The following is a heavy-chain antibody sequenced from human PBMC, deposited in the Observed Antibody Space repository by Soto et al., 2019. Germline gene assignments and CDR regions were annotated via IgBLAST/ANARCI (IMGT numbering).Heavy chain of an antibody. CDR3: ARAQFYSGSGNYHNLMFDP. CDR1: GGSIGGAGYS. J-gene: IGHJ5*02. D-gene: IGHD3-10*01. V-gene: IGHV4-30-2*01. Sequence: SETLSLTCAVSGGSIGGAGYSWSWIRQPPGGGLDWIGYIFESGTILYNPSLKTRLTISLNWSDKQFSLTLNSVTAADTAVYYCARAQFYSGSGNYHNLMFDPWGQGTQVTVSS. CDR2: IFESGTI.